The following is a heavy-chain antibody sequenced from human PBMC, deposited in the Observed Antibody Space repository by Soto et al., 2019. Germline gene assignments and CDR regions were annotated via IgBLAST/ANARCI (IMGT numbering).Heavy chain of an antibody. CDR1: GYTFTSYA. CDR3: ARGVLEWLEYFDY. CDR2: INAGNGNT. V-gene: IGHV1-3*01. D-gene: IGHD3-3*01. Sequence: GASVKVSCKASGYTFTSYAMHWVRQAPGQRLEWMGWINAGNGNTKYPQKFQGRVTITRDTSASTAYMELSSLRSEDTAVYYCARGVLEWLEYFDYWGQGTLVTVSS. J-gene: IGHJ4*02.